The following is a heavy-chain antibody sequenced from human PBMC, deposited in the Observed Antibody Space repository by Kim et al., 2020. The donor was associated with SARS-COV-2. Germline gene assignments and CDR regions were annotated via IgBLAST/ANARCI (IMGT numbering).Heavy chain of an antibody. CDR1: GGSISSYY. CDR2: IYYSGST. CDR3: SRDLRGGYGSGGGCRGGM. D-gene: IGHD2-15*01. J-gene: IGHJ6*01. V-gene: IGHV4-59*01. Sequence: SETLSLACTVSGGSISSYYWSWIRQPPGKGLEWIGYIYYSGSTNYNPSLKSRVTISVDTSTNQFSLQLSSVTAADTAVYYCSRDLRGGYGSGGGCRGGM.